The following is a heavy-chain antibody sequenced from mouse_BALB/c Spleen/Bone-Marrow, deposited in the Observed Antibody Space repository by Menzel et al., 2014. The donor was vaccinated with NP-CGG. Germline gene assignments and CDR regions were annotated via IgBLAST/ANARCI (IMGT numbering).Heavy chain of an antibody. CDR1: GFSLTSYG. CDR2: IWSDGST. J-gene: IGHJ4*01. D-gene: IGHD1-1*01. V-gene: IGHV2-6-1*01. CDR3: ARCYYGYAMDY. Sequence: VQLQHSGPGLVTPSQSLSITCTISGFSLTSYGVHWVRRPPGKGLEWLAVIWSDGSTTYSSALKSRLSISKDNSKSXVFLKMNSLQTDDTAMYYCARCYYGYAMDYWGQGTSVTVSS.